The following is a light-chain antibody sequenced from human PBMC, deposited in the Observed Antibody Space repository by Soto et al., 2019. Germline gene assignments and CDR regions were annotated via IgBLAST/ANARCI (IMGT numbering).Light chain of an antibody. CDR1: SSNIGAGYD. CDR3: QSYDSSLSGSRV. Sequence: VLTQPPSVSGAPGQRVTISCTGSSSNIGAGYDVHWYQQLPGTAPKLLIYGNSNRPSGVPDRFSGSKSGTSASLAITGLQAEDEADYYCQSYDSSLSGSRVFGNGTKVTVL. CDR2: GNS. V-gene: IGLV1-40*01. J-gene: IGLJ1*01.